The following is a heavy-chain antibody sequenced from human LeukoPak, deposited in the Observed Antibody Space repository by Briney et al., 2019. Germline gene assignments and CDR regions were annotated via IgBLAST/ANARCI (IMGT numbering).Heavy chain of an antibody. Sequence: PGGSLRLSCAASGFTFSHYWMTWVRQAPGKGLEWVANIKQDGSEQYYVDSVKGRFTISSDNAKNSLYLQMNSLRVEDTAVYYCARDRCSSTSCFYDYWGQGTLVTVSS. J-gene: IGHJ4*02. CDR1: GFTFSHYW. V-gene: IGHV3-7*01. D-gene: IGHD2-2*01. CDR2: IKQDGSEQ. CDR3: ARDRCSSTSCFYDY.